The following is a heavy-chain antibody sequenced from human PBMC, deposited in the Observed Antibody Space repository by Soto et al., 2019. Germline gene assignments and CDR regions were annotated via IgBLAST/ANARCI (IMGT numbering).Heavy chain of an antibody. Sequence: ASVTVSCKASGYTFTTYAVHWVRPAPGQRLEWMGWIDTGNGNTKYSQKFQGRVTITRDTSASTAYMELSSLRSEDKGVYYCARVDWVDFNFFDYWGQGTLVTVSS. J-gene: IGHJ4*02. V-gene: IGHV1-3*04. CDR2: IDTGNGNT. CDR1: GYTFTTYA. D-gene: IGHD3-9*01. CDR3: ARVDWVDFNFFDY.